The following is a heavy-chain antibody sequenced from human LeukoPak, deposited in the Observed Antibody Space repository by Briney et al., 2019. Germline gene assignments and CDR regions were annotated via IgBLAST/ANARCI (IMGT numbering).Heavy chain of an antibody. CDR1: GGSISSSTYY. CDR3: ARVLPNIAAAPWGAFDI. CDR2: IYTSGST. Sequence: PSETLPLTCTVSGGSISSSTYYWSWIRQAAGKGLEWIGRIYTSGSTNYNPSLKSRVTISVDTSKNQFSLKLSSVTAADTAVYYCARVLPNIAAAPWGAFDIWGQGTMVTVSS. V-gene: IGHV4-61*02. J-gene: IGHJ3*02. D-gene: IGHD6-13*01.